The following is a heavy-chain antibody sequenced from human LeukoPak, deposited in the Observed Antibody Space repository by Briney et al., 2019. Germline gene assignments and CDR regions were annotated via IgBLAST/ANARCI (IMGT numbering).Heavy chain of an antibody. V-gene: IGHV4-4*07. D-gene: IGHD3-10*01. CDR3: ARAMVRGIVGWAPFELSNWFDP. Sequence: SETLSLTCTVSGGSISSYYWSWIRLPAGKGLEWIGRIHTTGRTKYNPSLKSRVTMSVDTSRNQFSLKLNSVTAADTAVYYCARAMVRGIVGWAPFELSNWFDPWGQGTLVTVSS. J-gene: IGHJ5*02. CDR1: GGSISSYY. CDR2: IHTTGRT.